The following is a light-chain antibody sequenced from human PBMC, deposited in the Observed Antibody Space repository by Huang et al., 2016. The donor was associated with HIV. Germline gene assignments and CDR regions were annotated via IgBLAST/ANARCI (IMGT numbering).Light chain of an antibody. CDR1: QSVSSSY. CDR2: GTS. J-gene: IGKJ4*01. V-gene: IGKV3-20*01. CDR3: QQYGSSPLT. Sequence: EIVLTQSPGTLSLSPGERATLSCRASQSVSSSYLAWYQQNPGQAPRLLIYGTSSRATDIPDRFIGSGSGTDFTLTISRLEPEYFAVYFCQQYGSSPLTFGGGTKVEIK.